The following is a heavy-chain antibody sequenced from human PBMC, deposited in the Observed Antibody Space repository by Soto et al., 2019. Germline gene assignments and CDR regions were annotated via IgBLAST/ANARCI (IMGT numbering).Heavy chain of an antibody. V-gene: IGHV4-34*01. D-gene: IGHD5-12*01. CDR1: GGSLSGYY. Sequence: QVQLQQWGAGLLKPSETLSLTCAVNGGSLSGYYWSWIRQPPGKGLEWIGEIKDGGSTNYSPSLKSRATISSDTSNKQFSLRLNSVTAADTAVYYCARGQEGVVATHWDQGTLVTVSS. CDR2: IKDGGST. J-gene: IGHJ4*02. CDR3: ARGQEGVVATH.